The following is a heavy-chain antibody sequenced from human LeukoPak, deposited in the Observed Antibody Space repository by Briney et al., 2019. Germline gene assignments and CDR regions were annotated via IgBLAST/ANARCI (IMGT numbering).Heavy chain of an antibody. Sequence: ASVKVSCKASGYTFTGYYMHWVRQAPGQGPEWMGWINPNSGGTNYAQKFQGRVTMTRDTSISTAYMELSRLRSDDTAVYYCARDKGSHCSSTSCPIDYWGQGTLVTVSS. V-gene: IGHV1-2*02. CDR2: INPNSGGT. D-gene: IGHD2-2*01. CDR1: GYTFTGYY. CDR3: ARDKGSHCSSTSCPIDY. J-gene: IGHJ4*02.